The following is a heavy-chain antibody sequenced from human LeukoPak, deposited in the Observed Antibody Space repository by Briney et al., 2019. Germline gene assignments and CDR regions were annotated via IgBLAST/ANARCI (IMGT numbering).Heavy chain of an antibody. D-gene: IGHD6-13*01. J-gene: IGHJ4*02. Sequence: GRSLRLSCAASGFTFSSYAMHWVRQAPGKGLEEVAVISYDGSNKYYADSVKGRFTISRDNPKNTLYLQMNSLRAEDTAVSYCARAGSIIAAAGDYFDYWGQGTLVTVSS. CDR3: ARAGSIIAAAGDYFDY. V-gene: IGHV3-30*04. CDR1: GFTFSSYA. CDR2: ISYDGSNK.